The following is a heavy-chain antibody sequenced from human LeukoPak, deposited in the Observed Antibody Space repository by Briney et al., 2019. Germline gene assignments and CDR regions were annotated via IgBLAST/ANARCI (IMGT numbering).Heavy chain of an antibody. J-gene: IGHJ4*02. V-gene: IGHV3-23*01. CDR1: GFTFSSYA. Sequence: SGGSLRLSCAASGFTFSSYAMSWVRQAPGKGLEWVLGISGSGGSTYYADSVKGRFTISRDNSKNTLYLQMNSLRAEDTAVYYCAKDSRSYQLIKPLFNYWGQGTLVTVSS. CDR2: ISGSGGST. D-gene: IGHD2-2*01. CDR3: AKDSRSYQLIKPLFNY.